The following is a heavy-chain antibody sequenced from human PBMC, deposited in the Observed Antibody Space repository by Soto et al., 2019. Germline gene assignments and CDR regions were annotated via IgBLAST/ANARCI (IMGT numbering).Heavy chain of an antibody. CDR1: GSTFSSYS. V-gene: IGHV3-48*01. Sequence: GGSLRLSCAASGSTFSSYSMNWVRQAPGKGPEWVSYISDSSSSIYYADSVKGRFTISRDNAKNSLYLQMNGLRAEDTAVYYCAKRFLRDFWNPMDVWGKGTTVTVSP. J-gene: IGHJ6*04. D-gene: IGHD3-3*01. CDR2: ISDSSSSI. CDR3: AKRFLRDFWNPMDV.